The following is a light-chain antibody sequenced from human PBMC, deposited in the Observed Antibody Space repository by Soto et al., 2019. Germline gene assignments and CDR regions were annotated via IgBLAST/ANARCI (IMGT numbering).Light chain of an antibody. CDR3: QHYNNWPLT. CDR1: QSVSSN. J-gene: IGKJ4*01. CDR2: ATS. V-gene: IGKV3-15*01. Sequence: EIVMTHSPATLAVSPRERASLSFRASQSVSSNLAWYQQKPGQTPRLLIYATSTRATGIPARFSGSGSGTEFTLTISSLQSEDFAVYYCQHYNNWPLTFGGGTKVDI.